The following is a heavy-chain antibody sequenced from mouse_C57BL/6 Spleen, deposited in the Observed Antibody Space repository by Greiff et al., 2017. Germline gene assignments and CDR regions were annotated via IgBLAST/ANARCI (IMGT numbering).Heavy chain of an antibody. CDR3: VRGGGFAY. CDR2: IRSKSSNYAT. Sequence: EVKLMESGGGLVQPRGSLKLSCAASGFTFNNYGMHWVRQAPGKGLEWVAHIRSKSSNYATYYADSVKDRFTIARDDSKSMLYLQMNNLKTEDTAMYYCVRGGGFAYWGQGTTLTVSS. J-gene: IGHJ2*01. V-gene: IGHV10-3*01. CDR1: GFTFNNYG.